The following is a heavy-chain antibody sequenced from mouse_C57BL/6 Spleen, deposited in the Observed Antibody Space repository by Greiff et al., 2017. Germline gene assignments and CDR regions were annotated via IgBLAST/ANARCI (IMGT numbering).Heavy chain of an antibody. CDR2: IYPGNSDT. Sequence: EVQLQQSGTVLARPGASVKMSCKTSGYTFTSYWMHWVKQRPGQGLEWIGAIYPGNSDTSYNQKFKGKAKLTAVTSASTAYMELSSLTNEDSAVYYWTRYPEFITTVVADYWGQGTTLTVSS. J-gene: IGHJ2*01. CDR3: TRYPEFITTVVADY. V-gene: IGHV1-5*01. D-gene: IGHD1-1*01. CDR1: GYTFTSYW.